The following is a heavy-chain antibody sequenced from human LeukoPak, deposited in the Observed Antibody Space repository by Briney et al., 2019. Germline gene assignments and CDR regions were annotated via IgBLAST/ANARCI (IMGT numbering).Heavy chain of an antibody. D-gene: IGHD3-10*01. J-gene: IGHJ5*02. CDR2: IYYSGST. CDR1: GGSINSYY. CDR3: ARQSGGFGELFDNWFDP. Sequence: SQTLSLTCTVSGGSINSYYWSWIRQPPGKGLECIGYIYYSGSTNYNPSLKSRVTISVDTSKNQFSLKLSSVTAADTAVYYCARQSGGFGELFDNWFDPWGQGTLVTVSS. V-gene: IGHV4-59*01.